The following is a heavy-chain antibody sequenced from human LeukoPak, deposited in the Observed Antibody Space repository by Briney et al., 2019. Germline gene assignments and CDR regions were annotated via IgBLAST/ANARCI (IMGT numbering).Heavy chain of an antibody. Sequence: QPGRSLRLSCAASGFTFSSYAMHWFRQAPGVGLEWVAFIRREGYGGTTEYAASVKGRFTISRDDSKGIAYLQMNSLKTEDTGVYYCTRGHDFWRGPLDVWGKGTTVTVSS. CDR2: IRREGYGGTT. CDR3: TRGHDFWRGPLDV. CDR1: GFTFSSYA. J-gene: IGHJ6*04. D-gene: IGHD3-3*01. V-gene: IGHV3-49*03.